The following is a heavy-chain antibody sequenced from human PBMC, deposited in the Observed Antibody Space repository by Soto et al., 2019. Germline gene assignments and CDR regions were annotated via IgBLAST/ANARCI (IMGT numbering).Heavy chain of an antibody. Sequence: GSLRLSCAASGFTFSDYYMSWIRQAPGKGLEWVSYISSSSSYTNYADSVKGRFTISRDNAKNSLYPQMNSLRAEDTAVYYCAREGSNYYDSSGYSYWGQGTLVTVSS. D-gene: IGHD3-22*01. CDR3: AREGSNYYDSSGYSY. CDR1: GFTFSDYY. V-gene: IGHV3-11*06. J-gene: IGHJ4*02. CDR2: ISSSSSYT.